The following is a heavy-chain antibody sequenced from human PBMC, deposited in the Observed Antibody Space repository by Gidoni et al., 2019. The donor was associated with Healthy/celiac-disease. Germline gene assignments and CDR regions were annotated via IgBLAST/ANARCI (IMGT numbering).Heavy chain of an antibody. CDR2: IFSNDEK. Sequence: QVTLKESGPVLVKPTETLTLTCTVSGFSLSNASMGVSWIRQPPGKALEWLAHIFSNDEKSYSTSLKSRLPISKDTSKSQVVLTMTNMDPVDTATYYCARITFQWELPEEYNWFDPWGQGTLVTVSS. CDR1: GFSLSNASMG. V-gene: IGHV2-26*01. D-gene: IGHD1-26*01. CDR3: ARITFQWELPEEYNWFDP. J-gene: IGHJ5*02.